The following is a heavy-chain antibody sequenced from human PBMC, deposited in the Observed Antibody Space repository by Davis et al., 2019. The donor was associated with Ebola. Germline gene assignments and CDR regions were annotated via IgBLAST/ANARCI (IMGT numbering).Heavy chain of an antibody. CDR2: ISSGSHYI. J-gene: IGHJ4*02. D-gene: IGHD2-2*02. V-gene: IGHV3-21*01. CDR3: ARDLGSYQLLYAFDY. Sequence: PGGSLRLSCAASGFTFSSYSMNWVRQAPGRGLEWVSSISSGSHYIHYSDSMKGRFTISRDNANNSLFLQMNSLRAEDTAVYYCARDLGSYQLLYAFDYWGQGTLVTVSS. CDR1: GFTFSSYS.